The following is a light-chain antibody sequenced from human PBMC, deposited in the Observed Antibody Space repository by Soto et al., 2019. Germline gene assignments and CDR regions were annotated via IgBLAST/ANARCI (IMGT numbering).Light chain of an antibody. CDR2: DAD. CDR1: HSVSSTF. CDR3: QQSASSVT. Sequence: DTVLTQSPGTLSLSPGETATLTFSASHSVSSTFLARYQQKPGQAPTLLIYDADTRATGIPDRFSGSGFGTHFTLTISSLEPEDFAMYYCQQSASSVTFGQGTRLEIK. V-gene: IGKV3-20*01. J-gene: IGKJ5*01.